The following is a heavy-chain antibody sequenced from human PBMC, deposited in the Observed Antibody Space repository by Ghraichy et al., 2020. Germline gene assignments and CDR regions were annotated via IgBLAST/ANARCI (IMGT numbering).Heavy chain of an antibody. D-gene: IGHD3-10*01. CDR2: IHYSGST. V-gene: IGHV4-59*08. CDR3: ARGYGSGLLH. Sequence: SETLSLTCTVSGGSISSNYWSWIRQPPGKGLEWIGYIHYSGSTNYNPSLKSRVTISVDTSKNQFSLKLSSLTAADTAVYYCARGYGSGLLHWGQGTLVTVSS. CDR1: GGSISSNY. J-gene: IGHJ4*02.